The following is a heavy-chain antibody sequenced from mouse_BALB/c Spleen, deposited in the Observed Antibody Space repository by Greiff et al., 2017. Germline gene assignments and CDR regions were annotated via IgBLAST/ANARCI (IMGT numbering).Heavy chain of an antibody. CDR3: ARLGRQDYFDY. CDR1: GFTFSSFG. J-gene: IGHJ2*01. D-gene: IGHD4-1*01. V-gene: IGHV5-17*02. CDR2: ISSGSSTI. Sequence: EVMLVESGGGLVQPGGSRKLSCAASGFTFSSFGMHWVRQAPEKGLEWVAYISSGSSTIYYADTVKGRFTISRDNPKNTLFLQMTSLRSEDTAMYYCARLGRQDYFDYWGQGTTLTVSS.